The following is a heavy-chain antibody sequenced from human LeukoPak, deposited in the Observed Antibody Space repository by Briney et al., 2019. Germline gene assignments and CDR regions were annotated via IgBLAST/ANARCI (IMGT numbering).Heavy chain of an antibody. CDR2: IYHSGST. Sequence: PSETLSLTCTVSGGSISSSSYYWGWIRQPPGTGLEWIGEIYHSGSTNYNPSLKSRVTISVDKSKNQFSLKLSSVTAADTAVYYCARCGVRGVTPPSYYYYGMDVWGQGTTVTVSS. D-gene: IGHD3-10*01. CDR3: ARCGVRGVTPPSYYYYGMDV. J-gene: IGHJ6*02. CDR1: GGSISSSSYY. V-gene: IGHV4-39*07.